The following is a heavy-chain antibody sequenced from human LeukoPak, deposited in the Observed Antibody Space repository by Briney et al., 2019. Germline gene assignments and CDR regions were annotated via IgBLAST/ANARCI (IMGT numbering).Heavy chain of an antibody. J-gene: IGHJ6*03. Sequence: SQTLSLTCAISGDSVSSNSAAWNWFRQSPSRGLEWLGRTYYRSKWYNDYAVSVKSRITINPDTSKNQFSLQLNSVTPEDTAVYYCARGDTAMVTYYYYMDVWGKGTTVTVSS. CDR3: ARGDTAMVTYYYYMDV. CDR2: TYYRSKWYN. V-gene: IGHV6-1*01. D-gene: IGHD5-18*01. CDR1: GDSVSSNSAA.